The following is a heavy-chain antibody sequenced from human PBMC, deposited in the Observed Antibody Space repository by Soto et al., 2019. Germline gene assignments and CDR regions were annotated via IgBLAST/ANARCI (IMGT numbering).Heavy chain of an antibody. D-gene: IGHD5-18*01. CDR1: GGSIRTYY. J-gene: IGHJ5*02. V-gene: IGHV4-59*01. Sequence: SETLSLTLTVSGGSIRTYYWIWIRQPPEDGLDLIGYIYFSGSTNYNPSLKSRFTMPIDTSRNLFSLRLDSLTAADTSVYYCGRASVDTYLICWSGPWGKGAMVTV. CDR3: GRASVDTYLICWSGP. CDR2: IYFSGST.